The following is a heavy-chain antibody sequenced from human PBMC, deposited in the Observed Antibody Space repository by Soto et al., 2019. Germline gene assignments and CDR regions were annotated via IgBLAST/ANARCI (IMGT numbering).Heavy chain of an antibody. Sequence: VGSLRLSCAASGFTFSSYWMHWVRQAPGKGLVWVSRINGDGSSMTYADSVTGRFTISRDNAKNTLFLQMNSLRAEDTAVYYCARKGATSTGYPIDYWGQGTLVNVSS. V-gene: IGHV3-74*01. CDR3: ARKGATSTGYPIDY. J-gene: IGHJ4*02. D-gene: IGHD3-22*01. CDR2: INGDGSSM. CDR1: GFTFSSYW.